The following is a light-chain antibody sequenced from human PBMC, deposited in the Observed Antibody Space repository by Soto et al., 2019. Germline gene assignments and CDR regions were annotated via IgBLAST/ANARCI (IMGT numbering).Light chain of an antibody. J-gene: IGKJ4*01. CDR2: VAS. CDR3: QHLFRYPLT. Sequence: DIQLTQSPSFLSASIGDRVTITCRASQGISTYLAWYQHKPGEAPKLLIYVASTLQSGVPSRFSGSGSGTEFTLTISSLQPEDFATYYCQHLFRYPLTFGGGTKVEIK. V-gene: IGKV1-9*01. CDR1: QGISTY.